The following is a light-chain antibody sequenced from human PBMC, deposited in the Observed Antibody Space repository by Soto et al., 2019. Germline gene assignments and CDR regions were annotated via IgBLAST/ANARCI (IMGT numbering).Light chain of an antibody. Sequence: AIQMTQSPSSLSASVGDSVTITCRASQGIRNDLGWYQQKPGEAPKLLIYGASTLQSGVPSRFSGRGSGTDFTLTISSLQPEDFATYYCLQDYNYPRTVGQGTKVDSK. J-gene: IGKJ1*01. CDR3: LQDYNYPRT. CDR2: GAS. CDR1: QGIRND. V-gene: IGKV1-6*01.